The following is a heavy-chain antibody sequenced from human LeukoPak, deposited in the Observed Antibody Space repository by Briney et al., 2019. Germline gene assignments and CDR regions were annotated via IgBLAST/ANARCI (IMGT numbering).Heavy chain of an antibody. D-gene: IGHD3-10*01. CDR1: VFTFSSYA. V-gene: IGHV3-23*01. CDR2: ISGGGGST. Sequence: GGSLRLSCAASVFTFSSYAMSWVRQAPGKGPGWVSAISGGGGSTYYADSVKCRFTISRDNSKTTLYLQMNSLRAEDTAVYYCAKFLSFYGSGSYNVAFDIWGQGTMVTVSS. J-gene: IGHJ3*02. CDR3: AKFLSFYGSGSYNVAFDI.